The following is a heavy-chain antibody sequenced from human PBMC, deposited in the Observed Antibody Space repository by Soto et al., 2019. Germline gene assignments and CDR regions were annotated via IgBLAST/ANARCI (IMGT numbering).Heavy chain of an antibody. D-gene: IGHD2-2*01. CDR3: ARRECSTSSCYQTNWFDP. CDR2: ISDSGST. Sequence: QVQLQESGPGLVKPSETLSLTCTVSGGSISNYYWTWIRQPPGKGLEWIGYISDSGSTNYNPSLKSRVTISVDTSKNQFFLKLSSVTAADTAVYYCARRECSTSSCYQTNWFDPWGQGTLVTVSS. V-gene: IGHV4-59*01. J-gene: IGHJ5*02. CDR1: GGSISNYY.